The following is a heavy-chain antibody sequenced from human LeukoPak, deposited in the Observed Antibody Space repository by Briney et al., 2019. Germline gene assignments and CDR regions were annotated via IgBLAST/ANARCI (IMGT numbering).Heavy chain of an antibody. J-gene: IGHJ5*02. V-gene: IGHV1-69*13. CDR1: GGTFSSYA. D-gene: IGHD3-22*01. CDR2: IIPIFGTA. Sequence: GASVKVSCKASGGTFSSYAISWVRQAPGQGLEWMGGIIPIFGTANYAQKFQGRVTITAHEATSTAYMELSSLRSEDTAVYYCARATVYYYYDGNRYNWFGPWGQGTLATVSS. CDR3: ARATVYYYYDGNRYNWFGP.